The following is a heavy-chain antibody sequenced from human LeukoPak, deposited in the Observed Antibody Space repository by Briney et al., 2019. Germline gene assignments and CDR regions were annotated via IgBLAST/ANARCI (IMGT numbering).Heavy chain of an antibody. Sequence: GGSLRLSCAASGLTFSSYSMHWVRQAPGKGLEWVSSISSSSSYIYYADSVKGRFTISRDNAKNSLYLQMNSLRAEDTAVYYCARGGVRAFDIWGQGTVVTVSS. CDR1: GLTFSSYS. J-gene: IGHJ3*02. CDR3: ARGGVRAFDI. V-gene: IGHV3-21*01. D-gene: IGHD1-26*01. CDR2: ISSSSSYI.